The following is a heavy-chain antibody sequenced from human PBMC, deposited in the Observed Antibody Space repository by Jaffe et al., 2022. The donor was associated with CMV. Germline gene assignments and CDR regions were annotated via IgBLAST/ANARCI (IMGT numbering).Heavy chain of an antibody. CDR2: IKQDGSEK. CDR3: ARSQTQRWLQWDY. J-gene: IGHJ4*02. CDR1: GFTFSSYW. D-gene: IGHD5-12*01. Sequence: EVQLVESGGGLVQPGGSLRLSCAASGFTFSSYWMSWVRQAPGKGLEWVANIKQDGSEKYYVDSVKGRFTISRDNAKNSLYLQMNSLRAEDTAVYYCARSQTQRWLQWDYWGQGTLVTVSS. V-gene: IGHV3-7*01.